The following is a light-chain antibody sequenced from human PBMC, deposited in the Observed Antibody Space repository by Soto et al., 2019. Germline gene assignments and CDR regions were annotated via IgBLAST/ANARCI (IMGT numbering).Light chain of an antibody. Sequence: EIQMTQSPSSVSASVGDRVTISCQASQGISRSLAWYQQKPGKAPKLLIYAASSLQSGVPSRFSGSGFGTDFTLTISSLQPEDSAIYYCQQADTFPITFGQGTRLETK. CDR3: QQADTFPIT. V-gene: IGKV1D-12*01. J-gene: IGKJ5*01. CDR2: AAS. CDR1: QGISRS.